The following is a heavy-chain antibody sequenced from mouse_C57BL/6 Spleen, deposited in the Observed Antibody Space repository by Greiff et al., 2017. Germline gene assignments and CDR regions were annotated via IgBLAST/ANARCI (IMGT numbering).Heavy chain of an antibody. D-gene: IGHD1-1*01. CDR1: GYTFTSYW. Sequence: QVHVKQPGAELVRPGSSVKLSCKASGYTFTSYWMHWVKQRPIQGLEWIGNIDPSDSETHYNQKFKDKATLTVDKSSSTAYMQLSSLTSEDSAVYYCARGGYGSPWFAYWGQGTLVTVSA. CDR3: ARGGYGSPWFAY. CDR2: IDPSDSET. J-gene: IGHJ3*01. V-gene: IGHV1-52*01.